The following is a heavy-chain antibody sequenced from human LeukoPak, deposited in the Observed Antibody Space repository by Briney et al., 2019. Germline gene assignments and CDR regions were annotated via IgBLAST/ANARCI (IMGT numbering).Heavy chain of an antibody. CDR2: IKSKTDGGTT. V-gene: IGHV3-15*01. Sequence: GGSLRLSCAASGFVFRSYAMSWVRQAPGKGLEWVGRIKSKTDGGTTDYAAPVKGRFTISRDDSKNTVYLQMNSLKIEDTAVYYCTSHAAFDPWGQGTLVTVSS. J-gene: IGHJ5*02. CDR1: GFVFRSYA. CDR3: TSHAAFDP.